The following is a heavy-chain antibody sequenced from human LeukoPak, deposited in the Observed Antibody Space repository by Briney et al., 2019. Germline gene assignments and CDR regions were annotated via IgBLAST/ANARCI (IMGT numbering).Heavy chain of an antibody. J-gene: IGHJ4*02. CDR1: GFTFDDYA. CDR2: ISWNSGSI. D-gene: IGHD3-9*01. Sequence: GRSLRLSCAASGFTFDDYAMHWVRQAPGKGLEWVSGISWNSGSIGYADSVEGRFTISRDNAKNSLYLQMNSLRAEDTALYYCAKAGGFRYFDWSDGFDYWGQGTLVTVSS. CDR3: AKAGGFRYFDWSDGFDY. V-gene: IGHV3-9*01.